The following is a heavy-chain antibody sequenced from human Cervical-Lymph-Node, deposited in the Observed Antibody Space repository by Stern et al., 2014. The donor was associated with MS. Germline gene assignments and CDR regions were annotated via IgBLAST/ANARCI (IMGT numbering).Heavy chain of an antibody. CDR3: ATASRYDALDL. Sequence: QVQLVESGAEVRKPGALVRVSCKVSGYSLSDLSMHWVRQAPGKGLEWLGGYDPEEGNTVYAQRFQGRVTMTEDTSTDTAYMELNSLRSDDTAVYHCATASRYDALDLWGQGTVVTVSS. CDR1: GYSLSDLS. V-gene: IGHV1-24*01. J-gene: IGHJ3*01. CDR2: YDPEEGNT.